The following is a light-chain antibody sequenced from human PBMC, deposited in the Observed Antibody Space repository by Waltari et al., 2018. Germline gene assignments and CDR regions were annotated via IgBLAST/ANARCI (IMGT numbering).Light chain of an antibody. CDR1: SSDVGGYNY. J-gene: IGLJ2*01. CDR2: DVS. CDR3: SSYTSSRTLI. Sequence: QSALTQPASVSGSPGQSITISCTGTSSDVGGYNYVSWYQQHPGKAPNLMIYDVSNRPSGVANRLSGSRSGNTASLTISGLQAEDEADYYCSSYTSSRTLIFGGGTKLTVL. V-gene: IGLV2-14*01.